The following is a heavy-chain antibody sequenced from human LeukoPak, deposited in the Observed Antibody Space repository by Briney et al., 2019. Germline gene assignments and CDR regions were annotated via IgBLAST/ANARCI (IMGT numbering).Heavy chain of an antibody. CDR1: GFIFSTYW. J-gene: IGHJ4*02. CDR2: IKEDGSEK. Sequence: PGGSLRLSCAASGFIFSTYWMTWVRQGPGKGLEWVANIKEDGSEKYYVESVKGQFTISRDNAKNSLYLQMNNLRPEDTAVYYCAAGDSFDYWGQGSLVTVYS. CDR3: AAGDSFDY. D-gene: IGHD4-17*01. V-gene: IGHV3-7*01.